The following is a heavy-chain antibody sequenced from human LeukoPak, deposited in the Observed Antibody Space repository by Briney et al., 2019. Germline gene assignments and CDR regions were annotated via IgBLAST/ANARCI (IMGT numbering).Heavy chain of an antibody. D-gene: IGHD2-15*01. V-gene: IGHV1-18*01. CDR2: ISAYNGNT. J-gene: IGHJ4*01. Sequence: GASVTVSCKASGYTFTSYGISWVRQAPGQGLEWMGWISAYNGNTNYAQKLQGRLTMTTDTSPSTHSMELRRQRSDGTAVYLFVRVVVVGDYGSYCGDGNLLSVSS. CDR3: VRVVVVGDYGSY. CDR1: GYTFTSYG.